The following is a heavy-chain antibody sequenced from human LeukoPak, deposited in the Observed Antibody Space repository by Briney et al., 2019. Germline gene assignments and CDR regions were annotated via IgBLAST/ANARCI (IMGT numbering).Heavy chain of an antibody. J-gene: IGHJ4*02. V-gene: IGHV3-30*04. CDR2: ISNDGSNK. CDR1: GFTFSTYP. D-gene: IGHD3-10*01. CDR3: ARGVRGVAY. Sequence: PGGSLRLSCAASGFTFSTYPMHWVRQAPGKGLEWVAVISNDGSNKYYADSVKGRFTISRDNSKNTLYLQMNSLRAEDTAVYYCARGVRGVAYWGQGTLVTVSS.